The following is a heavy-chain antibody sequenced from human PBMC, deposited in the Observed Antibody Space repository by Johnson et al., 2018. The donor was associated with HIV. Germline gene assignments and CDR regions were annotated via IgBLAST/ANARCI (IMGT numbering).Heavy chain of an antibody. CDR3: AKPYGNDAFDI. D-gene: IGHD1-26*01. J-gene: IGHJ3*02. CDR2: ISGSGRST. Sequence: VKLVESGGGLVQPGGSLRLSCAASGFTFSNYAMSWVRQAPGRGLEWVSSISGSGRSTYYADSVKGRFTISRDNSKNTVYLQMNSLRAEDTAVYYCAKPYGNDAFDIWGQGTMVTVSS. CDR1: GFTFSNYA. V-gene: IGHV3-23*04.